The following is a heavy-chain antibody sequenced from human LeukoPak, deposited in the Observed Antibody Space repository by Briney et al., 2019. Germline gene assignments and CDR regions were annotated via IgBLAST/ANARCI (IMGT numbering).Heavy chain of an antibody. CDR1: GFTFSSYW. V-gene: IGHV3-7*01. D-gene: IGHD3-22*01. CDR2: IKQDGSEK. J-gene: IGHJ4*02. CDR3: ARSAMNYDSSGYYVDY. Sequence: GGSLRLSCAASGFTFSSYWMSWVRQAPGKGLEWVANIKQDGSEKYYVDSVKGRFTISRDNAKNSLYLQMNSLRAEDTAVYYCARSAMNYDSSGYYVDYWGQGTLVTVSS.